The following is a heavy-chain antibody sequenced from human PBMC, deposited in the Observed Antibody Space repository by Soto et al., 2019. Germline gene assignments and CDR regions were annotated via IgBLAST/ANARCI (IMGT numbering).Heavy chain of an antibody. J-gene: IGHJ4*02. V-gene: IGHV4-61*01. CDR3: ARGPDAGGPFFDY. CDR1: GGSVSSGSYY. Sequence: QVQLQESGPGLVKHSETLSLTYTVSGGSVSSGSYYWSWIRQPPGKGLEWIGYIYYSGSTNYNPSLKSRVTISVDTSKNQFSLKLSSVTAADTAVYYCARGPDAGGPFFDYWGQGTLVTVSS. CDR2: IYYSGST. D-gene: IGHD3-10*01.